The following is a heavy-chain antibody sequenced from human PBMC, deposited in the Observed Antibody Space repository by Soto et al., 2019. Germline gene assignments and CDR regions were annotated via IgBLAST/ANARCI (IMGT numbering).Heavy chain of an antibody. CDR2: IHHSGNT. D-gene: IGHD3-10*01. CDR3: VREHRGSNPYYGMYV. CDR1: GDSIISNGYY. V-gene: IGHV4-31*03. J-gene: IGHJ6*02. Sequence: LSLTCTGSGDSIISNGYYWCWIRQHPGKGLEWIGYIHHSGNTYYNPSLKSRVTISLDTSKKQFSLKLSSVTAADTAVYYCVREHRGSNPYYGMYVWGHGTTVTVSS.